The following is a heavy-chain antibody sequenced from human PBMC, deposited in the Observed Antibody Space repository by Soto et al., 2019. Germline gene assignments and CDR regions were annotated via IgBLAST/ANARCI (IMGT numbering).Heavy chain of an antibody. V-gene: IGHV4-34*01. CDR2: INHSGST. CDR1: GGSFSGYY. J-gene: IGHJ4*02. Sequence: QVQLQQWGAGLLKPSETLSLTCAVYGGSFSGYYWSWIRQPPGTGLEWIGEINHSGSTNYNPSLKSRGTISVDKSKNQFSLMLSSVTAADTAVYYCARGRGGYCSSTSCPGSFCYLGQGTLVTVSS. CDR3: ARGRGGYCSSTSCPGSFCY. D-gene: IGHD2-2*01.